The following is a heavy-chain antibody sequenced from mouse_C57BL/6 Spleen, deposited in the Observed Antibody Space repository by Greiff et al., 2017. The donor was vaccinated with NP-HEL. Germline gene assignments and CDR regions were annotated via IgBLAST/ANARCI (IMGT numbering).Heavy chain of an antibody. CDR3: AKNERDYDGYAMDY. CDR2: IWRGGST. CDR1: GFSLTSYG. D-gene: IGHD2-4*01. V-gene: IGHV2-5*01. J-gene: IGHJ4*01. Sequence: VKVVESGPGLVQPSQSLSITCTVSGFSLTSYGVHWVRQSPGKGLEWLGVIWRGGSTDYNAAFMSRLSITKDNSKSQVFFKMNSLQADDTAIYYCAKNERDYDGYAMDYWGQGTSVTVSS.